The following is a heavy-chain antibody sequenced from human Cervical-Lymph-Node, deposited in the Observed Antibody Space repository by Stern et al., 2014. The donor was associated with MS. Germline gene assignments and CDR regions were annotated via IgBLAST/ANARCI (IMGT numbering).Heavy chain of an antibody. V-gene: IGHV5-51*01. D-gene: IGHD4-23*01. Sequence: EMQLVESGAEVKKPGESLKISCQGSGYTFAHYYIAWVRQMPGKGLEWMGIIYPDDSDIRYSPSFQGQVTISADKSISAAYLQWSSLKASDTAMYYCARHGGATLTRPLYEYWGQGTLVTVSS. CDR2: IYPDDSDI. CDR3: ARHGGATLTRPLYEY. CDR1: GYTFAHYY. J-gene: IGHJ4*02.